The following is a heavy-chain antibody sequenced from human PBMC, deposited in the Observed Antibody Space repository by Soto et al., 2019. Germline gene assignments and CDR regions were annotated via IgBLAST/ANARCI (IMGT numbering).Heavy chain of an antibody. J-gene: IGHJ6*02. D-gene: IGHD6-19*01. V-gene: IGHV1-18*01. CDR3: ARDSSGWYVDYYYYGMDV. CDR2: ISAYNGNT. Sequence: QVPLVQSGAEVKKPGASVKVSCKASGYTFTSYGISWVRQAPGQGLEWMGWISAYNGNTNYAQKLQGRVTMTTDTSTSTAYMELRSLRSDDTAVYYWARDSSGWYVDYYYYGMDVWGQGTTVTVSS. CDR1: GYTFTSYG.